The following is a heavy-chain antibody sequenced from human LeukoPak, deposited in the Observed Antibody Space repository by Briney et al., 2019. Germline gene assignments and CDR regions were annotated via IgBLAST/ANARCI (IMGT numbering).Heavy chain of an antibody. V-gene: IGHV4-34*01. Sequence: ASETLSLTCAVYGGSFSGYYWSWIRQPPGKGLEWIGEINHSGSTNYNPSLKSRVTISVDTSKNQFSLKLSSVTAADTAVYYCARIPRQGYYYDSSGYSYDAFDIWGQGTMVTVSS. CDR2: INHSGST. CDR3: ARIPRQGYYYDSSGYSYDAFDI. D-gene: IGHD3-22*01. J-gene: IGHJ3*02. CDR1: GGSFSGYY.